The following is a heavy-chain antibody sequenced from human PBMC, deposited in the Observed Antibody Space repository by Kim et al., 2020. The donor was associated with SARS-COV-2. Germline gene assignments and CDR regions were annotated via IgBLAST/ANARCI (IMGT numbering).Heavy chain of an antibody. CDR1: GYTFTSYG. CDR2: ISAYNGNT. CDR3: ARESPRIAAHHYYYYGMDV. J-gene: IGHJ6*02. V-gene: IGHV1-18*01. Sequence: ASVKVSCKASGYTFTSYGISWVRQAPGQGLEWMGWISAYNGNTNYAQKLQGRVTMTTDTSTSTAYMELRSLRSDDTAVYYCARESPRIAAHHYYYYGMDVWGQGTTVTVSS. D-gene: IGHD6-6*01.